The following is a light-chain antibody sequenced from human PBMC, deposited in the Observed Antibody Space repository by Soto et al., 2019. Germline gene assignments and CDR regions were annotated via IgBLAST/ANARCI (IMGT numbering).Light chain of an antibody. Sequence: EVVLTQSPGTLSVSPGERATLSCRASQSVGVNLAWYQHQPGQAPRLLIYEASSRATCVPARFSGSGSATEFTLTISSLQAEDFAVYFCHQYDYWYSFGRGNKVEIK. J-gene: IGKJ2*03. V-gene: IGKV3-15*01. CDR1: QSVGVN. CDR2: EAS. CDR3: HQYDYWYS.